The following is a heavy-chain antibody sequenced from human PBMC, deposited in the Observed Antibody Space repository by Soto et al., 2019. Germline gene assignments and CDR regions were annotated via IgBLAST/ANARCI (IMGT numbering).Heavy chain of an antibody. D-gene: IGHD3-22*01. CDR2: IYYTGTT. CDR3: ARLGGYYQAFDS. J-gene: IGHJ4*02. V-gene: IGHV4-59*08. CDR1: GGSIRDYY. Sequence: SETLSLTCTVSGGSIRDYYWGWIRQSPGKGLEWIGYIYYTGTTKYNPSLMSRVTISVDSSKNQFSLKLDSVTAADTAVYYCARLGGYYQAFDSWGQGTLVTVSS.